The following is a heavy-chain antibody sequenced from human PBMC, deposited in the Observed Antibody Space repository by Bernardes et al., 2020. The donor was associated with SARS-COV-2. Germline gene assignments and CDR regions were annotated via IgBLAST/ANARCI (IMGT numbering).Heavy chain of an antibody. CDR2: IYPGDSDT. Sequence: GESLIISCKASGYTFTNYWIAWVRQMPGKDLEWMGIIYPGDSDTRYSPSFQGQFTISVDESINTAYLQWTSLKASDTAMYFCARRNMEADGMVGFDHWGQGALLTVSA. J-gene: IGHJ4*02. CDR1: GYTFTNYW. V-gene: IGHV5-51*01. D-gene: IGHD1-26*01. CDR3: ARRNMEADGMVGFDH.